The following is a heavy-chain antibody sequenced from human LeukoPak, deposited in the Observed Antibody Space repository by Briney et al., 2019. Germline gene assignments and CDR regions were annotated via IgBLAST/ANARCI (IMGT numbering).Heavy chain of an antibody. D-gene: IGHD1-26*01. CDR2: ISSNGGST. V-gene: IGHV3-64*01. CDR1: GFTFSTYA. CDR3: ARRGSYYGDSMDY. Sequence: GGSLRHSCAASGFTFSTYAMHWVRQAPGKGLEYVSAISSNGGSTYYANSVKGRFTISRDNSKNTLYLHMGSLRAEDMAVYYCARRGSYYGDSMDYWGQGTLVTVSS. J-gene: IGHJ4*02.